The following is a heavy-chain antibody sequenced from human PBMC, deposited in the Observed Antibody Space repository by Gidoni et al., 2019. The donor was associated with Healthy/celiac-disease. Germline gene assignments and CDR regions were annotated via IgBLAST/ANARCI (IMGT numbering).Heavy chain of an antibody. CDR2: ISGSGGST. V-gene: IGHV3-23*01. CDR1: GFTFRSYA. CDR3: AKADVVPAAIPNYFDY. Sequence: EVQLLESGGGLVQTGGSLRRSCAASGFTFRSYAMSWVRQAPGKGLEWVSAISGSGGSTYYADSVKGRFTISRDNSKNTLYLQMNSLRAEDTAVYYCAKADVVPAAIPNYFDYWGQGTLVTVSS. J-gene: IGHJ4*02. D-gene: IGHD2-2*02.